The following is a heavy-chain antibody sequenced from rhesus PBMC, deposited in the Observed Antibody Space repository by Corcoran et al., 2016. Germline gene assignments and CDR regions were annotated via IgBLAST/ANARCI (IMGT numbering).Heavy chain of an antibody. CDR2: FVPKYGNV. CDR3: ATGGISIDS. D-gene: IGHD1-32*01. J-gene: IGHJ4*01. Sequence: EVQLVQSGAEVKKPGASVKISCKASGYTFTDSYLHWVRQAPGGGLECIGRFVPKYGNVISDQQFQTRLTIPADTSIDTTISELSSLTSEDTAVYYCATGGISIDSWGQGVLVTVSS. V-gene: IGHV1-111*02. CDR1: GYTFTDSY.